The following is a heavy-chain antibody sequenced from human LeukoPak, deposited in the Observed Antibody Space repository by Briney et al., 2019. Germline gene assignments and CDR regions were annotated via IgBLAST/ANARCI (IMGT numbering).Heavy chain of an antibody. Sequence: GGSLRLSCAASGFTFSSYAMSWVRQAPGKGLEWVSVIYSGGSTYYADSVKGRFTISRDNSKNTLYLQMNSLRAEDTAVYYCARGLGFGNDYWGQGTLVTVSS. J-gene: IGHJ4*02. CDR2: IYSGGST. V-gene: IGHV3-53*01. CDR3: ARGLGFGNDY. D-gene: IGHD3-10*01. CDR1: GFTFSSYA.